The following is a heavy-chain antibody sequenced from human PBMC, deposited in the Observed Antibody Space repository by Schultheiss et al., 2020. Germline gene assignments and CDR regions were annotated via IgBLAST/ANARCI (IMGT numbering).Heavy chain of an antibody. J-gene: IGHJ4*02. CDR1: GFTFSSYW. CDR3: ASGVGSYYFGY. Sequence: ESLKISCAASGFTFSSYWMSWVRQPPGKGLEWIGEINHSGSTNYNPSLKSRVTISADTSKNQFSLKLSSVTAADTAVYYCASGVGSYYFGYWGQGTLVTVSS. CDR2: INHSGST. D-gene: IGHD3-10*01. V-gene: IGHV4-34*01.